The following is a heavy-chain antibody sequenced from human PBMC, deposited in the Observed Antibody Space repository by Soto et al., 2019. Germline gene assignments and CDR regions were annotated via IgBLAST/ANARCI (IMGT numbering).Heavy chain of an antibody. J-gene: IGHJ6*02. Sequence: GGSLRLSCAASGFTFSSYAMSWVRQAPWKGLEWVSAISGSGGSTYYADSVKGRFTISRDNSKNTLYLQMNSLRAEDTAVYYCAKKPTSPTIFPPGMDVWGQGTTVTVSS. D-gene: IGHD3-9*01. CDR1: GFTFSSYA. CDR3: AKKPTSPTIFPPGMDV. CDR2: ISGSGGST. V-gene: IGHV3-23*01.